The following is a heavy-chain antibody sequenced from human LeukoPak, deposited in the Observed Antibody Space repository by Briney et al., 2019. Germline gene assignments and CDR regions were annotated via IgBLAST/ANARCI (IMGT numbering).Heavy chain of an antibody. D-gene: IGHD6-19*01. Sequence: ASVKVSCKASGYTFTSYDINWVRQATGQGLEWMGWMNPNSGNTGYAQKFRGRVTITRNTSISTAYMELSSLRSEDTAVYYCARGPHYSSGWYFPVYYYYMDVWGKGTTVTVSS. J-gene: IGHJ6*03. CDR3: ARGPHYSSGWYFPVYYYYMDV. CDR2: MNPNSGNT. V-gene: IGHV1-8*03. CDR1: GYTFTSYD.